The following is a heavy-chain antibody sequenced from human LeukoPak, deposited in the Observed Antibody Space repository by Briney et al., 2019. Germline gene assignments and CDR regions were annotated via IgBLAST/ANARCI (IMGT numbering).Heavy chain of an antibody. CDR2: ISGSGFT. V-gene: IGHV3-23*01. CDR1: GFTSSSYA. J-gene: IGHJ4*02. CDR3: ARGLYSSSP. Sequence: GGSLRLSCAASGFTSSSYAMSWVRQAPGKGLEWVSAISGSGFTYYADSVKGRFTISRDNSKNTLYLQMNSLRAEDTAVYYCARGLYSSSPWGQGTLVTVSS. D-gene: IGHD6-6*01.